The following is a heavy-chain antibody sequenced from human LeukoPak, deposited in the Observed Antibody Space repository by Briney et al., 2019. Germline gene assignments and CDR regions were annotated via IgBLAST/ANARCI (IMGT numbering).Heavy chain of an antibody. Sequence: ASVKVSCKASGYTFTGYYMHWVRPAPGQGLEWMGWINPNSGGTNYAQKFQGRVTMTRDTSISTAYMELSRLRSDDTAVYYCARDLLSSGWFYYYYGMDVWGQGTTVTVSS. CDR3: ARDLLSSGWFYYYYGMDV. V-gene: IGHV1-2*02. CDR2: INPNSGGT. D-gene: IGHD6-19*01. CDR1: GYTFTGYY. J-gene: IGHJ6*02.